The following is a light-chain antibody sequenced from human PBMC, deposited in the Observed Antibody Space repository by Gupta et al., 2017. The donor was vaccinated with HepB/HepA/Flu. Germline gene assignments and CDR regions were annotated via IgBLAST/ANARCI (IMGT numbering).Light chain of an antibody. J-gene: IGKJ4*01. CDR1: QSINSN. Sequence: MHLTDAPSSLSASVGDRVTITCRASQSINSNLTWYQQKPGKAPKFLIYHASSLESGVPSRFSGSGSGTDFTLTISRLQTEDFASYYCQQSDSNPFTFGRGTKVEIK. CDR3: QQSDSNPFT. V-gene: IGKV1-39*01. CDR2: HAS.